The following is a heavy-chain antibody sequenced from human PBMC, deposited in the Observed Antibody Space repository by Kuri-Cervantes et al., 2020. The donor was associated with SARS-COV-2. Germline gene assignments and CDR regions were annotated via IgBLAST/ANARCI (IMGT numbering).Heavy chain of an antibody. CDR2: INPDSGGT. V-gene: IGHV1-2*04. CDR3: ARASVRGIIITYHSYGMDV. Sequence: VKVSCKASGYTFTGYYMHWVRQAPGQGLEWMGWINPDSGGTNYAQKFQGWVTMTRDTSISTAYMELSRLRSDDTAVYYCARASVRGIIITYHSYGMDVWGQGTTVTVSS. J-gene: IGHJ6*02. D-gene: IGHD3-10*01. CDR1: GYTFTGYY.